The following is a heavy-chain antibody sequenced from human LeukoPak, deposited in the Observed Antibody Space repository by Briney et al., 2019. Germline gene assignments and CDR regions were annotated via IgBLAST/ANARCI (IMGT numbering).Heavy chain of an antibody. CDR1: GFTFSSYA. J-gene: IGHJ4*02. D-gene: IGHD2-2*01. CDR2: ISGSGGST. Sequence: ETGGSLRLSCAASGFTFSSYAMSWVRQAPGKGLEWVSAISGSGGSTYYADSVKGRFTISRDNSKNTLYLQMNSLRAEDTAVYYCATLEAYQRHSPFPLGYWGQGTLVTVSS. CDR3: ATLEAYQRHSPFPLGY. V-gene: IGHV3-23*01.